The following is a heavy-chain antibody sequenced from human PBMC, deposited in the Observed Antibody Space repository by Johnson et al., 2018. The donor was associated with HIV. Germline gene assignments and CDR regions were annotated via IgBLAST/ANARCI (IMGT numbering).Heavy chain of an antibody. CDR1: AFTFSSND. D-gene: IGHD5-24*01. V-gene: IGHV3-73*01. Sequence: VQLVESGGGLVQPGGSLRLSCGASAFTFSSNDMKWVRQAPGKGLEWVGRIRSKANSYATAYAASVKGRFTISRDDSKNTAYLQMNSLKTEDTAVHYCVRALQRWLQWDAFDILGQGTMVTVSS. CDR3: VRALQRWLQWDAFDI. CDR2: IRSKANSYAT. J-gene: IGHJ3*02.